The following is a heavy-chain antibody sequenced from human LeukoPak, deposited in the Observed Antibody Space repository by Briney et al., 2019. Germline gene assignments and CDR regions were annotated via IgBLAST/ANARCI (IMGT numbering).Heavy chain of an antibody. CDR3: VKYRILGAPHFDY. CDR2: ISSNGGST. J-gene: IGHJ4*02. D-gene: IGHD1-26*01. V-gene: IGHV3-64D*06. Sequence: GGSLRLSCSASGFIFSSYAMHWVRQAPGKGLEYVSAISSNGGSTYYADSVKGRFTISRDNSKNTLYLQMSSLRAEDTAVYYCVKYRILGAPHFDYWGQGTLVTVSS. CDR1: GFIFSSYA.